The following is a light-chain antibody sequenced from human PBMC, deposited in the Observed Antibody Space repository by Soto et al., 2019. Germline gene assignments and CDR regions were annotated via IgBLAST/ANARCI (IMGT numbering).Light chain of an antibody. CDR3: CSYAGSSTPYV. CDR2: EGS. J-gene: IGLJ1*01. V-gene: IGLV2-23*01. CDR1: SSDVGSSNL. Sequence: QSALTQPASVSGSPGQSITISCTGTSSDVGSSNLVSWYQQHPGKAPKLMIYEGSKRPSGVSNRFSGSKSGNTASLTISGLQAEDEADYYCCSYAGSSTPYVFGTGTKLTVL.